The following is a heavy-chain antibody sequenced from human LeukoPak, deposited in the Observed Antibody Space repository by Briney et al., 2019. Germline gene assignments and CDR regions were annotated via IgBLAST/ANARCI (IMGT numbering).Heavy chain of an antibody. J-gene: IGHJ5*01. V-gene: IGHV3-48*03. CDR1: GFTFDAYE. D-gene: IGHD2/OR15-2a*01. CDR3: ARGVYGRFDS. Sequence: GGSLRLSCAASGFTFDAYEINWVRQAPGKGLEWVPYISGSGRTIYYADSVKGRFTISWDNAKNSVYLQMNRLRAEDTAVYYCARGVYGRFDSWGQGTLVTVSS. CDR2: ISGSGRTI.